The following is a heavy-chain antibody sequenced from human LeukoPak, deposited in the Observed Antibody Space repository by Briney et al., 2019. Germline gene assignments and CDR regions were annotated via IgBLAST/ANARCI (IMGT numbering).Heavy chain of an antibody. Sequence: PSETLSLTCTVSGGSISSSSYYWGWIRQPPGKGLEWIGRIYTSGSTNYNPSLKSRVTMSVDTSKNQFSLKLSSVTAADTAVYYCARGFSISGFDPWGQGTLVTVSS. V-gene: IGHV4-61*05. CDR2: IYTSGST. CDR1: GGSISSSSYY. CDR3: ARGFSISGFDP. J-gene: IGHJ5*02. D-gene: IGHD4-11*01.